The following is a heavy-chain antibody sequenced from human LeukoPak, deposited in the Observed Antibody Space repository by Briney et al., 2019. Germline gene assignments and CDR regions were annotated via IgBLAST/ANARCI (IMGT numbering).Heavy chain of an antibody. CDR2: IIPIFGTA. D-gene: IGHD6-19*01. CDR3: ARESQYSSGWYLDY. V-gene: IGHV1-69*13. Sequence: SVKVSCKASGYTFTSYGISWVRQAPGQGLEWMGGIIPIFGTANYAQKFQGRVTITADESTSTAYMELSSLRSEDTAVYYRARESQYSSGWYLDYWGQGTLVTVSS. CDR1: GYTFTSYG. J-gene: IGHJ4*02.